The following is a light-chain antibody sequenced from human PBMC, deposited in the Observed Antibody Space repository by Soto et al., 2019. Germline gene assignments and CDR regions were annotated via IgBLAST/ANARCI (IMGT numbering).Light chain of an antibody. CDR2: TNN. V-gene: IGLV1-44*01. Sequence: QLVLTQPPSVSGTPGQRISISCSGGTSNIESHPVNWFQQVPGAAPKLLIKTNNQRPSGVPDRFSGSKSGASASLAISGLQSEDEATYYCATWDDSRNGVFGSGTKLTVL. CDR3: ATWDDSRNGV. CDR1: TSNIESHP. J-gene: IGLJ1*01.